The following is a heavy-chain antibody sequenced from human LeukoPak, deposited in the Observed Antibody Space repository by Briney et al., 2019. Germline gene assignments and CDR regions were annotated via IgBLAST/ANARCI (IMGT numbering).Heavy chain of an antibody. V-gene: IGHV1-2*02. D-gene: IGHD5-18*01. CDR2: INPNSGGT. J-gene: IGHJ1*01. CDR3: AGGRGYTYGYIQH. Sequence: ASVKVSCKASGYTITGYYMHWVRQAPGQGLEWMGWINPNSGGTNYAQKFQGRVTMTRDTSISTAYMELSSLRSDDTAVYYCAGGRGYTYGYIQHWGQGTLVTVSS. CDR1: GYTITGYY.